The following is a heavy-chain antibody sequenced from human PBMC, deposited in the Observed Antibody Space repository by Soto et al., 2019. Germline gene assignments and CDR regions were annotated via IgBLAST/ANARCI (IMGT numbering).Heavy chain of an antibody. CDR2: ITYERSNQ. CDR1: GFIFSSYT. V-gene: IGHV3-30-3*01. D-gene: IGHD1-26*01. CDR3: ARATSGSYTEFGS. J-gene: IGHJ4*02. Sequence: PGGSFSLSCAASGFIFSSYTVHWARQPPGMGLEWVGVITYERSNQYYADSVKGRLTISRDNSRNMLFLQMNSLRRDDTAVYYCARATSGSYTEFGSWGQGTLVSVS.